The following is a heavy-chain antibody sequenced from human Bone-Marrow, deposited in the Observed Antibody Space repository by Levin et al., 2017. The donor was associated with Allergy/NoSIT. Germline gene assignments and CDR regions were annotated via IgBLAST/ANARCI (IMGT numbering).Heavy chain of an antibody. CDR3: ARVSVVVQTGYYYYGLDV. CDR2: INPNNGDT. V-gene: IGHV1-2*02. D-gene: IGHD3-22*01. Sequence: ASVKVSCKASGYTFTDYYMHWVRQAPGQGLEWMGWINPNNGDTNYAQIFQGRVTMTSDTSISTAYMELSSLRSDDTAVYYCARVSVVVQTGYYYYGLDVWGQGTTVTVSS. J-gene: IGHJ6*02. CDR1: GYTFTDYY.